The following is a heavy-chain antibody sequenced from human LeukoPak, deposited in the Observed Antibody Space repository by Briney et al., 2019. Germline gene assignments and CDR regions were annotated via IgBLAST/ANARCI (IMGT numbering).Heavy chain of an antibody. D-gene: IGHD3-22*01. CDR2: IRTDGTT. J-gene: IGHJ6*03. V-gene: IGHV4-4*07. Sequence: SPSETLSLTCSVSGDSMGNFYWNWLRQPAGKGLEWIGRIRTDGTTYANSSFESAVTMSVDTSNNHISLRLSSATAADTAVYYCARSTGFYTTYYMDVWGKGTTVTVSS. CDR1: GDSMGNFY. CDR3: ARSTGFYTTYYMDV.